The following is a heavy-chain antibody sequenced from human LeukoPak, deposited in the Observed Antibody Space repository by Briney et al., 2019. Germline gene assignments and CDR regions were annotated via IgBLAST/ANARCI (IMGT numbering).Heavy chain of an antibody. V-gene: IGHV3-23*01. CDR1: GFTFSSYA. J-gene: IGHJ4*02. Sequence: GGSLRLSCAASGFTFSSYAMSWVRQAPGKGLEWVSSISGSGGRTDYADSVKGRFTISRDNSKNTLYLQMNSLRVEDTAVYYCAKDSVTYYYDSSGYLFDYWGQGTLVTVSS. CDR2: ISGSGGRT. CDR3: AKDSVTYYYDSSGYLFDY. D-gene: IGHD3-22*01.